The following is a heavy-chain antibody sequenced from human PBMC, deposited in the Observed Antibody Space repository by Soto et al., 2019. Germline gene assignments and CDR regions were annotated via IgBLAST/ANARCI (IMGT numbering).Heavy chain of an antibody. J-gene: IGHJ4*02. CDR3: ARVRDEVPAAIGYFDY. V-gene: IGHV1-69*13. CDR2: IIPIFGTA. CDR1: GGTFGNSA. D-gene: IGHD2-2*01. Sequence: GASVKVSCKASGGTFGNSAISWVRQAPGQGLEWMGGIIPIFGTANYAQKFQGRVTITADESTSTAYMELSSLRSEDTAVYYCARVRDEVPAAIGYFDYWGQGTLVTVSS.